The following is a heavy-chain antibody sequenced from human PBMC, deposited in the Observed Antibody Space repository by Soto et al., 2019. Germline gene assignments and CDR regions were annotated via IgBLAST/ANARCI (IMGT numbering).Heavy chain of an antibody. D-gene: IGHD1-26*01. CDR3: ARKGEEPTAPWDY. CDR2: IYYTGST. Sequence: PSETLSLTCTVSGGSLSSDYWSWIRQPPGKQLEWIGSIYYTGSTNYNPSLTGRVTISIDTSKNQFSLKLNSVTAADTAVYYCARKGEEPTAPWDYWGQGTLVT. V-gene: IGHV4-59*01. CDR1: GGSLSSDY. J-gene: IGHJ4*02.